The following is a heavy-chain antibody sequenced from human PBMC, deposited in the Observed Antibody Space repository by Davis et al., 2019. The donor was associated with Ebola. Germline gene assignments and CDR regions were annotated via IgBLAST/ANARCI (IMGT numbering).Heavy chain of an antibody. J-gene: IGHJ4*02. CDR1: GFTVSSNY. D-gene: IGHD4-17*01. CDR2: IYSGGST. V-gene: IGHV3-66*04. Sequence: GGSLRLSCAASGFTVSSNYMSWVRQAPGKGLEWVSVIYSGGSTYYADSLKGRFTISRDNSKNTLYLQMNSLRAEDTAVYYCARHDYGDSHFDYWGQGTLVTVSS. CDR3: ARHDYGDSHFDY.